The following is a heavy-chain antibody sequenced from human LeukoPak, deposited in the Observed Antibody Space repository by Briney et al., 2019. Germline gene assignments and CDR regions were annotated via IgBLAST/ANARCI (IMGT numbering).Heavy chain of an antibody. D-gene: IGHD3-10*01. CDR3: AKGPRFGELLCPFDY. CDR2: ISWNSGSI. J-gene: IGHJ4*02. V-gene: IGHV3-9*01. CDR1: GFTFDDYA. Sequence: PGRSLRLSCAASGFTFDDYAMHWARQAPGKGLEWVSGISWNSGSIGYADSVKGRFTISRDNAKNSLYLQMNSLRAEDTALYYCAKGPRFGELLCPFDYWGQGTLVTVSS.